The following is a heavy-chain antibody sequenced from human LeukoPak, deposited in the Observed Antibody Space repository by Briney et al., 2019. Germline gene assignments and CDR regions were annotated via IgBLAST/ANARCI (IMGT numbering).Heavy chain of an antibody. CDR1: GFTVSSNY. D-gene: IGHD3-3*01. Sequence: PGGSLRLSCAASGFTVSSNYMSWVRQAPGKGLEWVSAISGSGGSTYYADSVKGRFTISRDNSKNTLYLQMNSLRAEDTAVYYCAKVTTIFLGDAFDIWGQGTMVTVSS. CDR3: AKVTTIFLGDAFDI. V-gene: IGHV3-23*01. J-gene: IGHJ3*02. CDR2: ISGSGGST.